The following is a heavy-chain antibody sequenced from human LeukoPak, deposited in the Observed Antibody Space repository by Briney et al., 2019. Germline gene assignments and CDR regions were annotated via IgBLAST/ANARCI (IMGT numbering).Heavy chain of an antibody. Sequence: GGSLRLSCAASGFTFSNYGMNWVRQAPGKGLEWVSYISSSSSTINYADSVKGRFTISRDKAKNSLYLQMNSLRAEDTAVYYCARGGSSRPGYWGQGTLVTVSS. CDR2: ISSSSSTI. CDR1: GFTFSNYG. V-gene: IGHV3-48*01. J-gene: IGHJ4*02. CDR3: ARGGSSRPGY.